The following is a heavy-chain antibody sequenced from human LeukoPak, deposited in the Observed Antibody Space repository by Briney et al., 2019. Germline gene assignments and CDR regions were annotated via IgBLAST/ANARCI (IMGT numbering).Heavy chain of an antibody. CDR3: ARLISDYYMDV. D-gene: IGHD3-16*01. CDR1: GGSISSSSYY. V-gene: IGHV4-39*01. CDR2: IYHSGST. J-gene: IGHJ6*03. Sequence: PSETLSLTCTVSGGSISSSSYYWGWIRQPPGKGLEWIGSIYHSGSTYYNPSLKSRVTISVDTSKNQFSLKLSSVTAADTAVYYCARLISDYYMDVWGKGTTVTVSS.